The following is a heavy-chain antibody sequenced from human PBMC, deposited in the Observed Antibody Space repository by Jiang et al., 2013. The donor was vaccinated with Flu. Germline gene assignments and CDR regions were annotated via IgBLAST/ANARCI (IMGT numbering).Heavy chain of an antibody. V-gene: IGHV3-9*01. CDR2: ISWNSGRI. J-gene: IGHJ4*02. CDR1: GFIFDDYA. D-gene: IGHD3-10*01. CDR3: AKDRGAGTYYPGTAFNS. Sequence: FAQPGRSLRLSCVTSGFIFDDYAMEWVRQAPGKGLEWVSGISWNSGRIEYADSVKGRFTISRDNAKNSLYLEMNSLRTEDTALYYCAKDRGAGTYYPGTAFNSWGQGTLVTVSS.